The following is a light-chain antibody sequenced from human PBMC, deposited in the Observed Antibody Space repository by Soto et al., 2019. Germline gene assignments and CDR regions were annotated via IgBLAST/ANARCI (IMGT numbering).Light chain of an antibody. V-gene: IGKV1-9*01. J-gene: IGKJ4*01. CDR2: AAS. Sequence: DIQLSQSPSFLSASVGDRVTITCRASQGISSYLAWYQQKPGKAPELLIYAASTLQSGVPSRFSGSGSGTDFTLTISSLQSEDVAVYYCQQYYSNPELTFGGGTKVDIK. CDR3: QQYYSNPELT. CDR1: QGISSY.